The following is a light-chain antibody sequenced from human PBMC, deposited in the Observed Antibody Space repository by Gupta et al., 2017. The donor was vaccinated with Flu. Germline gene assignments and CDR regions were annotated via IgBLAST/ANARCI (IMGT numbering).Light chain of an antibody. CDR1: SGSVSTSNY. CDR3: ALYLGGGPQWV. J-gene: IGLJ3*02. CDR2: STN. Sequence: QTAVTQEPSVSVSPGGTVTLTCAFNSGSVSTSNYPAWYQQAPGQAPRTVIYSTNVRSSGVPDRFSGFILDNKAALTITGAQANDEAHYYCALYLGGGPQWVFGGGTKLTVL. V-gene: IGLV8-61*01.